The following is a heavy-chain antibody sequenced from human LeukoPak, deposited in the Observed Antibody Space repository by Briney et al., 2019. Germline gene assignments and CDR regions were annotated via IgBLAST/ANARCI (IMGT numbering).Heavy chain of an antibody. CDR1: GGSISSGSYY. CDR2: IYTSGST. J-gene: IGHJ5*02. Sequence: TSETLSLTCTVSGGSISSGSYYWSWIRQPAGKGLEWIGRIYTSGSTNYNPSLKSRVTISVDTSKNQFSLKLSSVTAADTAVYYCARDGQSIVGAIRYINWFDPWAREPWSPSPQ. CDR3: ARDGQSIVGAIRYINWFDP. V-gene: IGHV4-61*02. D-gene: IGHD1-26*01.